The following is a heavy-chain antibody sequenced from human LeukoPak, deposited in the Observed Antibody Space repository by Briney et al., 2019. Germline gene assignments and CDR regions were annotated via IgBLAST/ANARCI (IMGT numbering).Heavy chain of an antibody. CDR3: ARGMGKYYFDY. CDR1: GGSFSGYY. D-gene: IGHD1-26*01. Sequence: TSETLSLTCAVYGGSFSGYYWSWIRQPPGKGLEWIGYIYYSGSTNYNPSLKSRVTISVDTSKNQFSLKLSSVTAADTAVYYCARGMGKYYFDYWGQGTLVTVSS. J-gene: IGHJ4*02. CDR2: IYYSGST. V-gene: IGHV4-59*01.